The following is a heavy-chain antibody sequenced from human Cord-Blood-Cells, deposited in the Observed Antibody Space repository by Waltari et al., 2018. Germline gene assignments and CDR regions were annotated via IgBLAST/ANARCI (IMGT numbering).Heavy chain of an antibody. Sequence: QVQLVQSGAEVKKPGASVKVSCKVSGYTLTELSMHWVRQAPGKGLEWMGGFDPEEGETIYAQKFQGRVTMTEDTATDTAYMELSSLRSEDTAVYYCATAYRVGAATGFDYWGQGTLVTVSS. D-gene: IGHD1-26*01. CDR1: GYTLTELS. CDR3: ATAYRVGAATGFDY. CDR2: FDPEEGET. V-gene: IGHV1-24*01. J-gene: IGHJ4*02.